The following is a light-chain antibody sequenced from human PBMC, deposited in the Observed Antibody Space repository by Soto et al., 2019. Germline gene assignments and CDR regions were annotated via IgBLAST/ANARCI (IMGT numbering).Light chain of an antibody. Sequence: DIQMTQSPASLSASVGDSVTITCRAGQNISSYLNWYQLKPGKAPKLLIYTASSLQSGVPSRFSGSRSGTEFTLTVSSLQPDDFATYYCQQSYSIPFSFGPGTKVDIE. J-gene: IGKJ3*01. CDR3: QQSYSIPFS. CDR1: QNISSY. V-gene: IGKV1-39*01. CDR2: TAS.